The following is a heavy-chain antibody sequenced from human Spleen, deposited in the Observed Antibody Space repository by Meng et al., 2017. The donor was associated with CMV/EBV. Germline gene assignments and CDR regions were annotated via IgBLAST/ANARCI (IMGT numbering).Heavy chain of an antibody. V-gene: IGHV1-18*01. CDR2: INTDSDNT. CDR3: ARDRDWGQIDY. D-gene: IGHD3/OR15-3a*01. Sequence: ASVKVFCKASGYTFSDYGISWVRQAPGQGLEWMAWINTDSDNTDYAQTLQGRVTVTTDTSTSTTYMELRNLRSDDTAVYYCARDRDWGQIDYWGQGTLVTVSS. J-gene: IGHJ4*02. CDR1: GYTFSDYG.